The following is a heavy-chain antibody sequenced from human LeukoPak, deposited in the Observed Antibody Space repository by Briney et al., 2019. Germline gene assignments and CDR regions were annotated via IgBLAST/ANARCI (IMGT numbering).Heavy chain of an antibody. V-gene: IGHV3-30*04. CDR2: ISYDRTNN. Sequence: PGGSLRLSCAASGFTFSSYAMQWVRQAPGKGREGVAVISYDRTNNYSAHSVTPLFPIPRDNSKNPLYLQMNSLSAEDTAVYYCARDKYRHYFDYWGQGTLVTVSS. D-gene: IGHD2-2*02. CDR3: ARDKYRHYFDY. CDR1: GFTFSSYA. J-gene: IGHJ4*02.